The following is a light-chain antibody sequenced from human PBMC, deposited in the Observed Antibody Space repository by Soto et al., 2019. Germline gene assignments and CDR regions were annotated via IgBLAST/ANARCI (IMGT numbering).Light chain of an antibody. J-gene: IGKJ1*01. V-gene: IGKV3-11*01. CDR3: QQRSNWPWT. CDR2: EAS. Sequence: EIVLTQSPATLSLAPGERATLSCRASQSVYNSLAWFQQKPGQAPGLLIYEASTRATGIPARFSGSGSGTDFTLTISSLEPEDFAVYYCQQRSNWPWTFGQGTKVDIK. CDR1: QSVYNS.